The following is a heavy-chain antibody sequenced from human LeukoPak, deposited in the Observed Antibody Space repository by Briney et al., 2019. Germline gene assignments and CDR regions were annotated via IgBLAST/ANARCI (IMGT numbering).Heavy chain of an antibody. CDR3: ARDREGRDYFDY. V-gene: IGHV1-46*01. Sequence: GASVNVSCKASVYTFTSYYMQWVRQAPGQGLEWMGIINTSGGSPIYAQKFQGRVTMTRDTSTSTVYMKLSSLRSEDTAVYYCARDREGRDYFDYWGQGTLVTVSS. CDR1: VYTFTSYY. J-gene: IGHJ4*02. D-gene: IGHD1-26*01. CDR2: INTSGGSP.